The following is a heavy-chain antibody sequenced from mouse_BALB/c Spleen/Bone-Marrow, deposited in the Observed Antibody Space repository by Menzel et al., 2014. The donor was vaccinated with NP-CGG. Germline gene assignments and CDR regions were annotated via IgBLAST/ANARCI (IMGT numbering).Heavy chain of an antibody. CDR2: IHPNSGNT. Sequence: QVQLQQSGSVLVRPGASVKLSCKASGYTFTSSWMRWAKQRPGQGLEWIGEIHPNSGNTNYNEKFKGKATLTVDTSSSTAYVDLSSLTSEDSAVYYCARWGFDYWGQGTTLTVSS. V-gene: IGHV1S130*01. J-gene: IGHJ2*01. CDR3: ARWGFDY. CDR1: GYTFTSSW.